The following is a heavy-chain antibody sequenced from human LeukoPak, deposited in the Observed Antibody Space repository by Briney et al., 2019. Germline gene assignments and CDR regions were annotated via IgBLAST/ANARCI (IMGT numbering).Heavy chain of an antibody. Sequence: EASVKVSCKASGGTFSSYAISWVRQAPGQGLEWMGRIIPIFDTANYAQKFQGRVTITTDESTSTAYMELSSLRSEDTAVYYCARDGSGYSYGYDYWGQGTLVPVSS. CDR1: GGTFSSYA. CDR2: IIPIFDTA. V-gene: IGHV1-69*05. D-gene: IGHD5-18*01. CDR3: ARDGSGYSYGYDY. J-gene: IGHJ4*02.